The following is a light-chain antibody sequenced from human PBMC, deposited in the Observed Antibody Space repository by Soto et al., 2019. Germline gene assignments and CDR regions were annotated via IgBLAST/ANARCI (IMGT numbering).Light chain of an antibody. CDR1: QNIGSS. J-gene: IGKJ3*01. V-gene: IGKV1-17*03. CDR3: LQHDSYPRT. Sequence: DIQMTQSPSAMSASVGDRVTITCRASQNIGSSLAWFQQKPGKAPKRLIHTTSTLESGVPSRFSGSGSVTEFTLTISSLQPEDFATYYCLQHDSYPRTFGPGTKVDIK. CDR2: TTS.